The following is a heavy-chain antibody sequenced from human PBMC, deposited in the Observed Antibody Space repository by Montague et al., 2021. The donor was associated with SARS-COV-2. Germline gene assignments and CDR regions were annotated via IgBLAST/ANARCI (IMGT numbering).Heavy chain of an antibody. Sequence: SETLSLTCAVYGGSFTGYYWTWIRQPPGKGLEWIGEINHSGSSNYNPSLERRVTMSVDTSKNQFSLRLNSVSAADTAVYYCARAQVTIFGVLIMLPAAWAVEVWGQGTTVTVSS. J-gene: IGHJ3*01. CDR2: INHSGSS. CDR3: ARAQVTIFGVLIMLPAAWAVEV. CDR1: GGSFTGYY. D-gene: IGHD3-3*01. V-gene: IGHV4-34*01.